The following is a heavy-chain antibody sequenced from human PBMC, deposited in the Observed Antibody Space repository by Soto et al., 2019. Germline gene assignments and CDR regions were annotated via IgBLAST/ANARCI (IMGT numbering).Heavy chain of an antibody. CDR2: ISYDGSNK. CDR3: ARDQLEWLLRDAFDI. CDR1: GFTFSSYA. Sequence: QVQLVESGGGVVQPGRSLRLSCAASGFTFSSYAMHWVRQAPGKGLEWVAVISYDGSNKYYADSVKGRFTISRDNSKNTLYLQMNSLRAEDTAVYYCARDQLEWLLRDAFDIWGQGTMVTVSS. V-gene: IGHV3-30-3*01. J-gene: IGHJ3*02. D-gene: IGHD3-3*01.